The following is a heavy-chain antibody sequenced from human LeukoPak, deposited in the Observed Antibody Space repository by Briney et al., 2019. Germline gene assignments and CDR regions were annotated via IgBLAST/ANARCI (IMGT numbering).Heavy chain of an antibody. V-gene: IGHV3-30*02. CDR3: ASFTMVRGFDY. CDR1: GFIFSSYG. Sequence: PGGSLRLSCAASGFIFSSYGMHWVRQAPGKGLEWVAFVRYDETNKYYADSVKGRFTISRDNSENTLYLQMNSLRAEDTAVYYCASFTMVRGFDYWGQGTLVTVSS. J-gene: IGHJ4*02. D-gene: IGHD3-10*01. CDR2: VRYDETNK.